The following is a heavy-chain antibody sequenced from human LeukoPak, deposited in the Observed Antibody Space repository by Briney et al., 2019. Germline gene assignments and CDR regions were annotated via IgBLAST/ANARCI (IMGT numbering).Heavy chain of an antibody. V-gene: IGHV3-53*04. Sequence: GGSLRLSCAASGFTVSSNYMSWVRQAPGKGLEWVSVIYSGGSTYYADSVKGRFTISRHNSKNTLYLQMNSLRAEDTAVYYCAKDGKSGSYYYHGMDVWGQGTTVTVSS. CDR3: AKDGKSGSYYYHGMDV. CDR1: GFTVSSNY. D-gene: IGHD1-26*01. J-gene: IGHJ6*02. CDR2: IYSGGST.